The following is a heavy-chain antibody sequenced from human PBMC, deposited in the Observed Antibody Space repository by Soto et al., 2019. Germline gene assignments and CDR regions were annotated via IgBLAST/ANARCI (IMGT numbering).Heavy chain of an antibody. J-gene: IGHJ5*02. Sequence: SETLSLTCTVSGDSIISSDFYWGWVRQPPGKGLEWIGSIFYLGSSYYNPSLRSRVTMSVDTSKNQFSLRLRSVTAADTALYFCARHSLALRKNNWFDPWGKGIMVTVAS. CDR3: ARHSLALRKNNWFDP. CDR1: GDSIISSDFY. D-gene: IGHD3-3*02. V-gene: IGHV4-39*01. CDR2: IFYLGSS.